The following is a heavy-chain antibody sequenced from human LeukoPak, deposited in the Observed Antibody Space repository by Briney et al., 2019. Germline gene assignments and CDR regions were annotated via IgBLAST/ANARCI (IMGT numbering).Heavy chain of an antibody. J-gene: IGHJ4*02. D-gene: IGHD6-13*01. V-gene: IGHV1-46*01. Sequence: ASVKVSCKASGYTFTSYCMNWVRQAPGQGLEWMGLINAYNSSTNYAQKLQGRVTMTGDTPTSTVYMELSSLRPEDTALFYCARGGAAGTRSYFDYWGPGTLVTVSS. CDR1: GYTFTSYC. CDR2: INAYNSST. CDR3: ARGGAAGTRSYFDY.